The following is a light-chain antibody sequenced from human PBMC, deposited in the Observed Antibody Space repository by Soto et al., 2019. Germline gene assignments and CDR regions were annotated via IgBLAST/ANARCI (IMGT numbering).Light chain of an antibody. CDR2: DAS. V-gene: IGKV3-11*01. CDR3: QQRSNWLIT. J-gene: IGKJ5*01. Sequence: EIVLTQSPATLSLSPGERATLSCRASQSVSTYLAWYQQKPGQAPRLLIYDASKRATGIPAMFSGSGSGTDFTLTISSLEPEDFAVYYCQQRSNWLITFGQGTRLEIK. CDR1: QSVSTY.